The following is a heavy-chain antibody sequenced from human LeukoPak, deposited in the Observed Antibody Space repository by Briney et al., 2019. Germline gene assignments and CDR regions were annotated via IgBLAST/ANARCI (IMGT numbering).Heavy chain of an antibody. V-gene: IGHV3-21*01. D-gene: IGHD3-22*01. J-gene: IGHJ4*02. CDR3: ARLRRNSDRSGYYYYYDY. CDR2: ISVGSNYI. Sequence: GGSLRLSCAASGYTFSSYSINWVRQAPGKGLEWVSSISVGSNYIYYADSVRGRFSISRDDARNSLYLQMDSLRGDDTAVYYCARLRRNSDRSGYYYYYDYWGQGTLVTLSS. CDR1: GYTFSSYS.